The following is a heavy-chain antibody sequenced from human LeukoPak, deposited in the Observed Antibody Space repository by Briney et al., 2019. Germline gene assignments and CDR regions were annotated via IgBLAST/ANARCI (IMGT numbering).Heavy chain of an antibody. CDR3: ATNLATVVTPAYY. CDR2: FDPEDGEI. V-gene: IGHV1-24*01. CDR1: GYTLTELS. Sequence: GASVKVSCKVSGYTLTELSMHWVRQAPGKGLEWMGGFDPEDGEIIYTQNFQGRVTMTEDTSTDTAYMELSSLRSEDTAVYYCATNLATVVTPAYYWGQGTLVTVSS. D-gene: IGHD4-23*01. J-gene: IGHJ4*02.